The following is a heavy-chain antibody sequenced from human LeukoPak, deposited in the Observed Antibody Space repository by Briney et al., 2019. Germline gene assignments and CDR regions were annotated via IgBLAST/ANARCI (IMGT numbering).Heavy chain of an antibody. CDR2: ISSSGSTI. CDR3: ARRVTYNWNYVDY. D-gene: IGHD1-20*01. V-gene: IGHV3-48*03. J-gene: IGHJ4*02. Sequence: GGSLRLSCAASGFTFSSYEMNWVRQAPGKGLEWVSYISSSGSTIYYADSVKGRFTISRDNAKNSLYLQMNSLRAEDTAVYYCARRVTYNWNYVDYWGQGTLVTVSS. CDR1: GFTFSSYE.